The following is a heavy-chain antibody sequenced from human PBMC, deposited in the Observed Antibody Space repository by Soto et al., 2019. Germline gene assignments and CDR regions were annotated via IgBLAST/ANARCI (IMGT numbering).Heavy chain of an antibody. D-gene: IGHD3-22*01. CDR2: INPSGGTA. CDR3: AREGSYYFDSRNDY. J-gene: IGHJ4*02. V-gene: IGHV1-46*01. CDR1: GYTFSNHY. Sequence: QVQLVQSGAEVKRPGASVKISCEASGYTFSNHYIHWVRQAPGQGLEWIGIINPSGGTASNAQKFQGRVTMTRDTSAGTAYLMLSSLTSGDTAVYYCAREGSYYFDSRNDYWGQGTLVTVSS.